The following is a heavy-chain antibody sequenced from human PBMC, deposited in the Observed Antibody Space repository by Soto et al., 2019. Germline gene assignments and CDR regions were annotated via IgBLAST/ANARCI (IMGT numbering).Heavy chain of an antibody. V-gene: IGHV4-34*01. J-gene: IGHJ5*02. Sequence: SETLSLTCAVYGGSFSGYYWSWIRQPPGKGLEWIGEINHSGSTNYNPSLKSRVTISVDTSKNQFSLKLSSVTAADTAVYYCARGHRVYYDCSGSFSNWFYPWGQGTLVPVSS. CDR3: ARGHRVYYDCSGSFSNWFYP. D-gene: IGHD3-10*01. CDR2: INHSGST. CDR1: GGSFSGYY.